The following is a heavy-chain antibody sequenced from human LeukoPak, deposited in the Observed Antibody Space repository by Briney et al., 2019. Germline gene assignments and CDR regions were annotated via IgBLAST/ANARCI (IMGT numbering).Heavy chain of an antibody. CDR3: ARRAAAGYYFDY. V-gene: IGHV3-11*01. CDR1: GFTFSDYY. J-gene: IGHJ4*02. D-gene: IGHD6-25*01. Sequence: GGSLRLSCAASGFTFSDYYMSWIRQAPGKGLEWVSYISSSGSTIYYADSVKGRFTISRDNAKNSLYLQMNSLRAEDTAVYYRARRAAAGYYFDYWGQGTLVTVSS. CDR2: ISSSGSTI.